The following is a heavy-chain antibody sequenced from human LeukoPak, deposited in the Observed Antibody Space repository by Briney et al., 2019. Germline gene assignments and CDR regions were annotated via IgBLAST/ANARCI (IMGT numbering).Heavy chain of an antibody. Sequence: SETLSLTCTVSGGSISSYYWSWIRQPAGKGLEWIGRIYTSGSTNYNPSLKSRVTMSVDTSKNQFSLKLSSVTAADTAVHYCAREAGIAVAGTGWFDPWGQGTLVTVSS. CDR1: GGSISSYY. CDR3: AREAGIAVAGTGWFDP. V-gene: IGHV4-4*07. CDR2: IYTSGST. D-gene: IGHD6-19*01. J-gene: IGHJ5*02.